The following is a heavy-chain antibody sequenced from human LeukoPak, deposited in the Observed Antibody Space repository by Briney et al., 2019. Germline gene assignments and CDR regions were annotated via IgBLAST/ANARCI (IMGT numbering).Heavy chain of an antibody. Sequence: GGSLRLSCAASGFTFSSYGMHWVRQAPGKGLEWVAVISYDGSNKYYADSVKGRFTISRDNSKNTLYLQMNSLRAEDTAVYYCAKDHRGYSSTSRYWVDYWGQGTLVTVSS. J-gene: IGHJ4*02. CDR1: GFTFSSYG. CDR2: ISYDGSNK. CDR3: AKDHRGYSSTSRYWVDY. D-gene: IGHD2-2*01. V-gene: IGHV3-30*18.